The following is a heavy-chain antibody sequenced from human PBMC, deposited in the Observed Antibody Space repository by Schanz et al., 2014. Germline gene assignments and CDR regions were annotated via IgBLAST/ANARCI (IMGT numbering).Heavy chain of an antibody. D-gene: IGHD3-10*01. Sequence: EVQLVESGGGLIQPGGSLRLSCAASGFTFHDYTMHWVRQGPGKGLEWVSLIDRDGGNTFYADSVKGRFTISRDNSKNTLYLQMNSLRAEDTAVYYCAVLGGFGELPLDYRGQGTLVTVSS. V-gene: IGHV3-43*01. CDR1: GFTFHDYT. CDR2: IDRDGGNT. CDR3: AVLGGFGELPLDY. J-gene: IGHJ4*02.